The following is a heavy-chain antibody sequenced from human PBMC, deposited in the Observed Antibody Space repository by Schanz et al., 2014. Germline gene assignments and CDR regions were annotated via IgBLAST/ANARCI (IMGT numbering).Heavy chain of an antibody. V-gene: IGHV3-53*01. Sequence: EVQLEEEGGGRNQPGGSLRRDCAVSGISVSTKDMSWVRKGTGKGLEWVSSIYINSGSTNYADSVKGRFIISRDSSKNTLFLQMNSLRAEDTAVYFCARDEGRDGYNLAFSVWGQGTLLSVS. D-gene: IGHD5-12*01. CDR2: IYINSGST. J-gene: IGHJ3*01. CDR3: ARDEGRDGYNLAFSV. CDR1: GISVSTKD.